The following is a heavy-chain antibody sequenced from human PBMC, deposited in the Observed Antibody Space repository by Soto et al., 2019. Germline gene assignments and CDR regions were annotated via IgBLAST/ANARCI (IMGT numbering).Heavy chain of an antibody. CDR2: IKEDGSEK. Sequence: HPAGSLRLSCAASGDTVSNYWMSWVRQVPGKGLAWVSNIKEDGSEKYYVDSVKGRFTISRDNAKNSVHLQMNSLRDEDTAVYYCVRFSILVSGRGRGAFFDSWGQGTPVTVSS. CDR3: VRFSILVSGRGRGAFFDS. V-gene: IGHV3-7*03. J-gene: IGHJ4*02. CDR1: GDTVSNYW. D-gene: IGHD6-19*01.